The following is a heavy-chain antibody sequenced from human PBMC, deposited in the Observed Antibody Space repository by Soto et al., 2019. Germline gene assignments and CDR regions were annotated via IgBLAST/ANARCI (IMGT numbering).Heavy chain of an antibody. J-gene: IGHJ5*02. CDR2: ISGSGGST. D-gene: IGHD6-13*01. CDR3: AKVAAAVSGDWFDP. V-gene: IGHV3-23*01. CDR1: GFTFAIYA. Sequence: EVQLLESGGGLVQPGGSLRLSCAASGFTFAIYAMRWVRQAPGKGLEWVSAISGSGGSTYYADSVKGRFTISRDNSKNTLYLQMNSLGAEDTAMYYCAKVAAAVSGDWFDPWGQGTLVTVSS.